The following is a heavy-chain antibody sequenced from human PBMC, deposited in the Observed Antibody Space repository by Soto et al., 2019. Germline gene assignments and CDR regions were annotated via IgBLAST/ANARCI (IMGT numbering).Heavy chain of an antibody. CDR3: AADLTLTYDFWSGYSRGYGMDV. CDR1: GFTFTSSA. V-gene: IGHV1-58*01. CDR2: IVVGSGNT. Sequence: SVKVSCKASGFTFTSSAVQWVRQARGQRLEWIGWIVVGSGNTNYAQKFQERVTITRDMSTSTAYMELSSLRSEDTAVYYCAADLTLTYDFWSGYSRGYGMDVWGQGTTVTVSS. D-gene: IGHD3-3*01. J-gene: IGHJ6*02.